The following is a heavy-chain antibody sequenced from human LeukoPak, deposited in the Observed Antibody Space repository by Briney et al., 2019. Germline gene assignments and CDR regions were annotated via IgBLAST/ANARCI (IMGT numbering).Heavy chain of an antibody. J-gene: IGHJ4*02. CDR1: GLTFNNYG. CDR3: ARDLGIGGSFDQ. V-gene: IGHV3-30*03. Sequence: GGSLRLSCAASGLTFNNYGMHWVRQAPGKGLEWVAVISYDGSTKYYADSVKGRFTISRDNSKNTLYLQMNSLRAEDTAVYYCARDLGIGGSFDQWGQGTLVTVSS. D-gene: IGHD3-10*01. CDR2: ISYDGSTK.